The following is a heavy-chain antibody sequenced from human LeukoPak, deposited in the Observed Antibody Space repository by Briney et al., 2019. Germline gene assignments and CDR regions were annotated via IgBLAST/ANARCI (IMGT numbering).Heavy chain of an antibody. V-gene: IGHV1-2*02. CDR3: ARQNPNSIATELYFDY. CDR1: GYTFTGYY. D-gene: IGHD6-13*01. Sequence: GASVKVSCKASGYTFTGYYMHWVRQAPGQGLEWMGWINPNSGGTNYAQKFQGRVTRTRDTSISTAYMELSRLRSDDTAVYYCARQNPNSIATELYFDYWGQGTLVTVSS. J-gene: IGHJ4*02. CDR2: INPNSGGT.